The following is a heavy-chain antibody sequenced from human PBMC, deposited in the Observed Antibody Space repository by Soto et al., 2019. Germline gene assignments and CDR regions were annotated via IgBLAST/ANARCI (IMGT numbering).Heavy chain of an antibody. Sequence: GGSLRLSCAASGFIFGNYAMNWVRQTPGKGLEWVAGITANSGTKYYSDSVEGRFTISRDNSKNTLDLQMDSLRVEDTAIYYCPKTSSHYDFWSGLDYWGQGILVTVSS. CDR2: ITANSGTK. CDR1: GFIFGNYA. J-gene: IGHJ4*02. CDR3: PKTSSHYDFWSGLDY. D-gene: IGHD3-3*01. V-gene: IGHV3-23*01.